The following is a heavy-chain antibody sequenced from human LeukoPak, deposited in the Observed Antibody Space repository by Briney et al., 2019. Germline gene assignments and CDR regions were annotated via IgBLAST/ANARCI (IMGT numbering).Heavy chain of an antibody. CDR1: GFSVSHNY. CDR2: SSDSNSNT. V-gene: IGHV3-21*03. J-gene: IGHJ3*01. D-gene: IGHD3-3*01. Sequence: SGGSLRLSCLVSGFSVSHNYVSWVRQAPGKGLEWVSSSSDSNSNTYYADSVKGRFTISRDNAKNSLYLQMNDLRDDDTAVYYCARESLEAFDVWGQGTMVTVSS. CDR3: ARESLEAFDV.